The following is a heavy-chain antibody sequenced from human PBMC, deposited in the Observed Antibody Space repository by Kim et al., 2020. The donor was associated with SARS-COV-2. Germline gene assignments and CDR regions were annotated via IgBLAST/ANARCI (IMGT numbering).Heavy chain of an antibody. Sequence: GGSLRLSCAASGFTFSSYAMSWVRQAPGKGLEWVSAISGSGGSTYYADSVKGRFTISRDNSKNTLYLQMNSLRAEDTAVYYCAKDRWPDCSGGSCYYTLDYWGQGTLVTVSS. CDR3: AKDRWPDCSGGSCYYTLDY. D-gene: IGHD2-15*01. V-gene: IGHV3-23*01. CDR1: GFTFSSYA. J-gene: IGHJ4*02. CDR2: ISGSGGST.